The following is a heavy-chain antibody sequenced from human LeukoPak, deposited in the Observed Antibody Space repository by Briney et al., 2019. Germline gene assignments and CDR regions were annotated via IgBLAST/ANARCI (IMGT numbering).Heavy chain of an antibody. Sequence: SETLSLTCTVSGDSISSSNYYWGWLRQPPGKGLEWIGSIYYSGSTYCNPSLKSRVTISVDTSTNQFSLKLSPVTAADTAVYYCARLYTYAYSSPSAFDIWGQGTVVTVSS. D-gene: IGHD3-16*01. CDR3: ARLYTYAYSSPSAFDI. V-gene: IGHV4-39*01. CDR1: GDSISSSNYY. J-gene: IGHJ3*02. CDR2: IYYSGST.